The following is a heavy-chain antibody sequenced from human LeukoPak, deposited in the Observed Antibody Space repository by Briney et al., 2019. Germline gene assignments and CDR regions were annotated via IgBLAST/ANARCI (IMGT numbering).Heavy chain of an antibody. J-gene: IGHJ4*02. V-gene: IGHV1-2*02. CDR1: GYTFTGYY. D-gene: IGHD5-12*01. Sequence: ASVKVSCKASGYTFTGYYMHWVRQAPGQGLEWMGWINPNSGGTNYAQKFQGRVPMTRDTSISTAYMELSRVRPDYTAVYYCARLRADHFDYWGQGTLVTVSS. CDR3: ARLRADHFDY. CDR2: INPNSGGT.